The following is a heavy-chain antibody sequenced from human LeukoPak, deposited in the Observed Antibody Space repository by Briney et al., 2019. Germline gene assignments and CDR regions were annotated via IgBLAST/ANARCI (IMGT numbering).Heavy chain of an antibody. CDR1: GGFISGYY. V-gene: IGHV4-34*01. CDR3: ARRPGYSSREFDY. D-gene: IGHD6-13*01. Sequence: SETLSLTCTVSGGFISGYYWSWIRQPPGKGLEWIGEINHSGSTNYNPSLKSRVTISVDTSKNQFSLKLSSVTAADTAVYYCARRPGYSSREFDYWGQGTLVTVSS. CDR2: INHSGST. J-gene: IGHJ4*02.